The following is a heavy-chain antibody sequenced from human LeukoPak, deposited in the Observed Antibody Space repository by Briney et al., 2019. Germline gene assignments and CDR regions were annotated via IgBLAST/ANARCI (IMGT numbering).Heavy chain of an antibody. CDR1: GGSFSGYY. J-gene: IGHJ5*02. Sequence: SETLSLTCAVYGGSFSGYYWSWIRQPPGKGLEWIGEINHSGSTNYNPSLKSRVTISVDTSKNQFSLKLSSVTAADTAVYYCARAVLLWAGWFDPWGQGTLVTVSS. CDR2: INHSGST. D-gene: IGHD3-10*01. V-gene: IGHV4-34*01. CDR3: ARAVLLWAGWFDP.